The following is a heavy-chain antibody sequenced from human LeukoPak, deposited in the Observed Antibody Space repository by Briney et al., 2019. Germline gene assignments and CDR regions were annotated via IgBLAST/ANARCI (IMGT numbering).Heavy chain of an antibody. D-gene: IGHD4-17*01. J-gene: IGHJ4*02. Sequence: GGSLRLSCSASGFTFSTYAMHWVRQAPGKGLEYVSAISTNGGTTYYAESSRGRFSISRDNSKNTLYLQMSSLRADDAAVYYCVKGPGPTVNYNFDFWGQGTLVTVSS. CDR3: VKGPGPTVNYNFDF. CDR1: GFTFSTYA. V-gene: IGHV3-64D*06. CDR2: ISTNGGTT.